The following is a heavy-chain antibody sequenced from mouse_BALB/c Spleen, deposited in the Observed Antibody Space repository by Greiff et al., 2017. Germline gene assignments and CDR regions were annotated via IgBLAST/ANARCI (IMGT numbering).Heavy chain of an antibody. V-gene: IGHV7-3*02. CDR2: IRNKANGYTT. J-gene: IGHJ3*01. CDR1: GFTFTDYY. CDR3: AREGPYGNFAY. D-gene: IGHD2-1*01. Sequence: EVHLVESGGGLVQPGGSLRLSCATSGFTFTDYYMSWVRQPPGKALEWLGFIRNKANGYTTEYSASVKGRFTISRDNSQSILYLQMNTLRAEDSATYYCAREGPYGNFAYWGQGTLVTVSA.